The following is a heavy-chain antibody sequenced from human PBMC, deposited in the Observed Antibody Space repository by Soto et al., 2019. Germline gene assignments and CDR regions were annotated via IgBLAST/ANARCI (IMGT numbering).Heavy chain of an antibody. CDR1: GFTFSSYA. V-gene: IGHV3-23*01. D-gene: IGHD6-6*01. Sequence: GGSLRLSCAASGFTFSSYAMSWVRQAPGKGLEWVSAISGSGGSTYYADSVKGRFTISRDNSKNTLYLQMNSLRAEDTAVYYCASIQYSRPYYYYYMDVWGKGTTVTVSS. CDR3: ASIQYSRPYYYYYMDV. CDR2: ISGSGGST. J-gene: IGHJ6*03.